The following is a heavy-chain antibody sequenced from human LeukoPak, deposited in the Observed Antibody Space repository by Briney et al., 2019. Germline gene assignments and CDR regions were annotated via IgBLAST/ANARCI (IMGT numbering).Heavy chain of an antibody. V-gene: IGHV1-2*02. D-gene: IGHD5-12*01. J-gene: IGHJ2*01. Sequence: ASVKVSCKASGYTFTGYYMHWVRQAPGQGLEWMGGINPNSGGTNYAQKFQGRVTMTRDTSISTAYMELSRLRSDATAVYYCARGRGYSGYETNWYFDLWGRGTLVTVSS. CDR3: ARGRGYSGYETNWYFDL. CDR2: INPNSGGT. CDR1: GYTFTGYY.